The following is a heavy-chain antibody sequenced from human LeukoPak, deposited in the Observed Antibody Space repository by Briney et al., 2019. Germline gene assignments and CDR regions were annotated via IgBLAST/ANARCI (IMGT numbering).Heavy chain of an antibody. V-gene: IGHV1-46*01. CDR2: INPSGGST. J-gene: IGHJ6*03. D-gene: IGHD6-19*01. CDR1: GYTFTSYY. Sequence: ASVKVSCKASGYTFTSYYMHWVRQAPGQGLEWMGIINPSGGSTSYAQKFQGRVTMTRDTSTSTVYMGLSSLRSEDTAVYYCARDASSGWKWNYYYMDVWGKGTTVTVSS. CDR3: ARDASSGWKWNYYYMDV.